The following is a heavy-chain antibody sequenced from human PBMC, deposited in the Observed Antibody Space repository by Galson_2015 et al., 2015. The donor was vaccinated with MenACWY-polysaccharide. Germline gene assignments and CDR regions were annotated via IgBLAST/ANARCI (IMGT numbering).Heavy chain of an antibody. J-gene: IGHJ4*02. Sequence: SLRLSCAASGFTFNDFWLSWVRQAPGKGLEWVANINQYGSEKYYVDSVKGRFTISRDNAENSLYLQMNSLRAEDTAVYYCARDGGRTIGTTQRGYWGQGTLVTVSS. CDR1: GFTFNDFW. V-gene: IGHV3-7*01. D-gene: IGHD1-1*01. CDR2: INQYGSEK. CDR3: ARDGGRTIGTTQRGY.